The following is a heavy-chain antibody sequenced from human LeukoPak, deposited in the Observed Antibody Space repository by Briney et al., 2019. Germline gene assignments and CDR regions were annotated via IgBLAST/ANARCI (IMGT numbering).Heavy chain of an antibody. CDR3: ASGSYYFEYFQH. J-gene: IGHJ1*01. CDR1: GFTFSTCA. V-gene: IGHV3-21*01. Sequence: GGSLRLSCAASGFTFSTCAMSWVRQAPGKGLEWVSSISSSSSYIYYADSVKGRFTISRDNAKNSLYLQMNSLRAEDTAVYYCASGSYYFEYFQHWGQGTLVTVSS. CDR2: ISSSSSYI. D-gene: IGHD1-26*01.